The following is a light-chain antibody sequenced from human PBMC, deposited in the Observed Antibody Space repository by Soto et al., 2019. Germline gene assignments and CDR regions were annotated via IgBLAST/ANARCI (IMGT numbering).Light chain of an antibody. Sequence: IAMTQSPATLSVSPGERATVSCRASQSVSSNLAWYQQKPGQAPRLLIYDASTRATGIPDRFSGSGSGTEVTLTIISMQSEDFAVYECQQYHDWPTWTFGQGTKVDIK. CDR3: QQYHDWPTWT. CDR2: DAS. V-gene: IGKV3-15*01. J-gene: IGKJ1*01. CDR1: QSVSSN.